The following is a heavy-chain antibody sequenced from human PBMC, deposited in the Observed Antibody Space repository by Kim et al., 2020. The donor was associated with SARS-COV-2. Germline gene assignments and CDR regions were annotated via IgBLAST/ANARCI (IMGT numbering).Heavy chain of an antibody. V-gene: IGHV1-69*01. CDR3: AREMKWALLNFFDP. Sequence: YAQKFQDRVTIQADESTNTVYMGLSGLRSEDTAVYYCAREMKWALLNFFDPWGQGTLVTVSS. D-gene: IGHD1-26*01. J-gene: IGHJ5*02.